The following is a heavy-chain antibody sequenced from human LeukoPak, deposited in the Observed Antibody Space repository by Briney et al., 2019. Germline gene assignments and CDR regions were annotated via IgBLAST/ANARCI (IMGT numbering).Heavy chain of an antibody. J-gene: IGHJ5*02. Sequence: GGSLRLSCAASGFTFSDYYMSWIRQAPGKGLEWVSYISSSGSTIYYADSVKGRFTISRDNAKNSLYLQMNSLRAEDTAVYYCARSEPPRRRGSPTYNWFDPWGQGTLVTVSS. CDR2: ISSSGSTI. V-gene: IGHV3-11*01. CDR3: ARSEPPRRRGSPTYNWFDP. D-gene: IGHD6-25*01. CDR1: GFTFSDYY.